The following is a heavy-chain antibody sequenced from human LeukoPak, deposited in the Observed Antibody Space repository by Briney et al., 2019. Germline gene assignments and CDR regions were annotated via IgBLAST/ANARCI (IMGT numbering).Heavy chain of an antibody. J-gene: IGHJ4*02. CDR3: ARSSGSYRPFDS. Sequence: GGSLRLSCTASGFTFSSHELNWVRQAPGKGLEWVSYISSGGGTIYYADSVKGRFTISRDNAKNSQYLQMTSLRAEDTAVYYCARSSGSYRPFDSWGQGTLVTVSS. CDR2: ISSGGGTI. CDR1: GFTFSSHE. D-gene: IGHD3-22*01. V-gene: IGHV3-48*03.